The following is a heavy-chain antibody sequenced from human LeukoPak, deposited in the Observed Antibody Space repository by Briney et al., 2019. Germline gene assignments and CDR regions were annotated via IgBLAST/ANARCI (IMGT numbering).Heavy chain of an antibody. CDR1: GYTFTGYY. CDR2: IIPIFGTA. D-gene: IGHD3-10*01. Sequence: GASVKVSCKASGYTFTGYYMHWVRQAPGQGLEWMGGIIPIFGTANYAQKFQGRVTITTDESTSTAYMELSSLRSEDTAVYYCASGLEDGSGSYHRQWFDPWGQGTLVTVSS. CDR3: ASGLEDGSGSYHRQWFDP. J-gene: IGHJ5*02. V-gene: IGHV1-69*05.